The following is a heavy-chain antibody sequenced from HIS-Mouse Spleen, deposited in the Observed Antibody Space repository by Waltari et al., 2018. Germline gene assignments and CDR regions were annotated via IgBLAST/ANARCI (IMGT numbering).Heavy chain of an antibody. CDR1: GGSISSSSYY. Sequence: QLQLQESGPGLVKPSETLSPTCTVPGGSISSSSYYWGWIRQPPGKGLEWIGSIYYSGSTYYNPSLKSRVTISVDTSKNQFSLKLSSVTAADTAVYYCERRRGWFDYWGQGTLVTVSS. J-gene: IGHJ4*02. CDR3: ERRRGWFDY. V-gene: IGHV4-39*01. CDR2: IYYSGST. D-gene: IGHD6-19*01.